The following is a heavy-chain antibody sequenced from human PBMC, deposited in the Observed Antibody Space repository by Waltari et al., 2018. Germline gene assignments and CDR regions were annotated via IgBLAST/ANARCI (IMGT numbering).Heavy chain of an antibody. D-gene: IGHD6-13*01. CDR1: GFTFSSYA. CDR2: ISDDRSNK. V-gene: IGHV3-30-3*01. J-gene: IGHJ4*02. Sequence: QVQLVESGGGVVQPGRSLRLSCAASGFTFSSYAMHWVRQAPGKGLEWVAVISDDRSNKYYADSGKGRFTISRDNSKNTLYLQMNSLRAEDTAVYYCARGAAQYSSSWCFDFGGPRLEWGQGTLVTVSS. CDR3: ARGAAQYSSSWCFDFGGPRLE.